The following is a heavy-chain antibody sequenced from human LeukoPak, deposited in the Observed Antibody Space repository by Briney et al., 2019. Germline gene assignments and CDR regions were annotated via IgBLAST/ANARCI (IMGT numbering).Heavy chain of an antibody. CDR3: ARGVGDAPAMVTLRYYYYYYYMDV. CDR2: IYSGGST. CDR1: GFTVSSNY. D-gene: IGHD5-18*01. J-gene: IGHJ6*03. Sequence: PGGSLRLSCAASGFTVSSNYMSWVRQAPGKGLEWVSVIYSGGSTYYADSVKGRFTISRGNSKNTLYLQMNSLRAEDTAVYYCARGVGDAPAMVTLRYYYYYYYMDVWGKGTTVTVSS. V-gene: IGHV3-53*01.